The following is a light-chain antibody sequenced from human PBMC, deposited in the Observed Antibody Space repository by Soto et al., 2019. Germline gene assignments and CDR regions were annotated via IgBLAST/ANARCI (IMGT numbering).Light chain of an antibody. V-gene: IGLV1-44*01. CDR1: SSNIGANP. J-gene: IGLJ2*01. CDR3: EAWDDSLYGAV. Sequence: QSVLTQPPSASGTPGQRFTISCSGSSSNIGANPINWYQQLPGTAPKLLIYNNDQRPSWVPDRFSASKSGTSGSLAISGLQSDDEADYYCEAWDDSLYGAVLGGGTKLTVL. CDR2: NND.